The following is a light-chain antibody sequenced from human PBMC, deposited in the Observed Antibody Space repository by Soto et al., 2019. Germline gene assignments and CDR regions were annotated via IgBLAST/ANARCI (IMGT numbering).Light chain of an antibody. CDR3: QVRDSSNDYLV. J-gene: IGLJ3*02. CDR2: DDT. V-gene: IGLV3-21*02. Sequence: SYELTQPPSVSVAPGQTARITCEGHNIGSKSVHWYQSRPGQAPVVVVYDDTDRPSGIPERFSGSNSGNTATLTITRVEAGDGADYYCQVRDSSNDYLVFGGGTKLTVL. CDR1: NIGSKS.